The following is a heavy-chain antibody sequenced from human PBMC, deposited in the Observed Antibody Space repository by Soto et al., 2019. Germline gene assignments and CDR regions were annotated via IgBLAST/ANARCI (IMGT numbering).Heavy chain of an antibody. D-gene: IGHD2-21*01. J-gene: IGHJ4*02. V-gene: IGHV3-23*01. CDR2: ISGSGGST. Sequence: GESLKISCAASGFTFSSYAMSWVRQAPGKGLEWVSAISGSGGSTYYADSVKGRFTISRDNSKNTLYLQMNSLRAEDTAVYYCAKDPGLFKYSFDYWGQGTLVTVSS. CDR3: AKDPGLFKYSFDY. CDR1: GFTFSSYA.